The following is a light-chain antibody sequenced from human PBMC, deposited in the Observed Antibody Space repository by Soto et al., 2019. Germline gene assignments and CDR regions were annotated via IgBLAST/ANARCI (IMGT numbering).Light chain of an antibody. CDR2: RDN. V-gene: IGLV1-47*01. J-gene: IGLJ2*01. CDR3: AAWDDSLSGDVV. Sequence: QSVLTQPPSASGTPGQRVVISCSASSSNIENKNVYWYQQLPGTAPKLLIYRDNQRPSGVSERFSGSKSGTSASLAISGLRSEDEADYFCAAWDDSLSGDVVFGGGTKLTVL. CDR1: SSNIENKN.